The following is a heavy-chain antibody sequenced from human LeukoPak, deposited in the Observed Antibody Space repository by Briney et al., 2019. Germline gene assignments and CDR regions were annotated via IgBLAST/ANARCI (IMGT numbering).Heavy chain of an antibody. CDR3: ARDYGSSGEIDY. CDR2: INPNSGGT. D-gene: IGHD6-6*01. CDR1: GYTFTGYY. Sequence: WASVKVSCKASGYTFTGYYMHWVRQAPGQGLEWMGWINPNSGGTNYAQKFQGRVTMTRDTSISTAYMELSRLRSDDTAVYYCARDYGSSGEIDYWGQGTLVTVSS. V-gene: IGHV1-2*02. J-gene: IGHJ4*02.